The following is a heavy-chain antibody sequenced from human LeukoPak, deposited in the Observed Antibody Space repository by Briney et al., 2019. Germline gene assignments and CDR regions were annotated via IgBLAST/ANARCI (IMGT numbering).Heavy chain of an antibody. CDR3: AREMLWPYFDY. V-gene: IGHV4-59*12. CDR2: IYYSGST. D-gene: IGHD2-2*01. J-gene: IGHJ4*02. Sequence: SETLSLTCTVSGGSISSYYWSWIRQPPGKGLEWIGYIYYSGSTNYNPSLKSRVTISVDTSKNQFSLKLSSVTAADTAVYYCAREMLWPYFDYWGQGTLVTVSS. CDR1: GGSISSYY.